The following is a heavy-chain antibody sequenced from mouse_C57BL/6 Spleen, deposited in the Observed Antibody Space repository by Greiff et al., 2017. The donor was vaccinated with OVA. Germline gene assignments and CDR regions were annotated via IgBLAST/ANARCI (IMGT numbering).Heavy chain of an antibody. D-gene: IGHD2-4*01. CDR3: ARGDYDRGAWFAY. CDR1: GYTFTDYY. Sequence: VQLQQSGPELVKPGASVKISCKASGYTFTDYYMNWVKQSHGKSLEWIGDINPNNGGTSYNQKFKGKATLTADKSSSTAYMELRRLTAEDSAVXYCARGDYDRGAWFAYWGQGTLVTVSA. V-gene: IGHV1-26*01. CDR2: INPNNGGT. J-gene: IGHJ3*01.